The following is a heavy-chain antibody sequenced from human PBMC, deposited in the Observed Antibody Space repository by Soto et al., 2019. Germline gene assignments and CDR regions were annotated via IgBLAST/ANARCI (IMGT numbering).Heavy chain of an antibody. CDR1: GFTFDDYT. D-gene: IGHD6-19*01. CDR3: AKDTGSALLGYFQH. Sequence: GSLRLSCAASGFTFDDYTMHWVRQAPGKGLEWVSLISWDGGSTYYADSVKGRFTISRDNSKNSLYLQMNSLRTEDTALYYCAKDTGSALLGYFQHWGQGTLVTVSS. V-gene: IGHV3-43*01. J-gene: IGHJ1*01. CDR2: ISWDGGST.